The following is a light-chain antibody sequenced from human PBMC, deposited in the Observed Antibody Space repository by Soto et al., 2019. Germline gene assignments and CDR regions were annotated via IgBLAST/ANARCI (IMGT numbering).Light chain of an antibody. CDR2: SAS. CDR1: QSVFNS. J-gene: IGKJ4*01. V-gene: IGKV3D-15*01. CDR3: QQYQYLPPS. Sequence: EIVMTQSPATLSVSPGERVTLSCRAGQSVFNSLAWYQQKPGQAPRLLMYSASARATGVADRFSGSESGTEFTLTISSLQSEDLAVYYCQQYQYLPPSFGGGTRVEIK.